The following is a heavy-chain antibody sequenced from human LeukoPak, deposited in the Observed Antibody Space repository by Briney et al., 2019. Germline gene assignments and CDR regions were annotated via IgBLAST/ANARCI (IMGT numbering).Heavy chain of an antibody. CDR2: INTDGSST. V-gene: IGHV3-74*01. CDR3: ARRLSLRFDAFAV. D-gene: IGHD2-21*02. CDR1: GFTFSSYW. J-gene: IGHJ3*01. Sequence: GGSLRLSCAASGFTFSSYWMHWVRQAPGKGLVWVSRINTDGSSTSYADSVKGRFTISRGTSKNTLFLQMNSLRAEDTALYYCARRLSLRFDAFAVWGPGTVVTVSS.